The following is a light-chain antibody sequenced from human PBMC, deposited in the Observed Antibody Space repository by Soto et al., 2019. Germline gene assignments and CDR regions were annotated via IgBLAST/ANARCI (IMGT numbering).Light chain of an antibody. J-gene: IGKJ5*01. CDR1: QSVSSN. CDR3: QQYGSSLIT. Sequence: EIVLTQSPGTLSVSPGERATLSCRASQSVSSNLAWYHQKPGQPPRLLMYGASSRATGIPDRFSGSGSGTDFTLTISRLEPEDFAMYYCQQYGSSLITFGQGTRLEI. V-gene: IGKV3-20*01. CDR2: GAS.